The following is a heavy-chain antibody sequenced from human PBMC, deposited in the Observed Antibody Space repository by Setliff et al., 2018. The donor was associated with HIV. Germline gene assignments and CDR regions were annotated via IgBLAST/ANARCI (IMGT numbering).Heavy chain of an antibody. Sequence: PGGSLRLSCAASGFTFSSYSMNWVRQAPGKGLEWVSYISSSSNTIYYADSVKGRFTISRDNAQNSLYLQMNNLRVEDTAVYYCARDGTRLLAAMDVWGKGTTVTVSS. V-gene: IGHV3-48*04. J-gene: IGHJ6*03. CDR3: ARDGTRLLAAMDV. CDR1: GFTFSSYS. CDR2: ISSSSNTI.